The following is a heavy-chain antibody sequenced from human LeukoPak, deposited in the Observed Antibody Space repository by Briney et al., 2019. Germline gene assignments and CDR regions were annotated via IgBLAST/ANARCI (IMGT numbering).Heavy chain of an antibody. Sequence: PSETLSLTCAVYGGSFSGDFWSWIRQSPGKGLEWIGEIKHDGSTTYNPSLESRVPMSVDTSPNQISLGSTSVTAADTAIYNFAGQKWQLVPFDDWGQGTQVTIFS. J-gene: IGHJ4*02. CDR1: GGSFSGDF. V-gene: IGHV4-34*01. CDR2: IKHDGST. CDR3: AGQKWQLVPFDD. D-gene: IGHD6-13*01.